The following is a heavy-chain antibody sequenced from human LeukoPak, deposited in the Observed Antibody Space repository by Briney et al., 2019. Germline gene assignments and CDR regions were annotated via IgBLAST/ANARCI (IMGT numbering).Heavy chain of an antibody. D-gene: IGHD3-3*01. J-gene: IGHJ4*02. CDR1: GFTFSSYS. CDR3: ARAKGYYDFWSGYYEFDY. V-gene: IGHV3-48*01. CDR2: ISSSSSTI. Sequence: GGSLRLSCAASGFTFSSYSMNWVRQAPGKGLKWVSYISSSSSTIYYADSVKGRFTISRDNAKNSLYLQMNSLRAEDTAVYYCARAKGYYDFWSGYYEFDYWGQGTLVTVSS.